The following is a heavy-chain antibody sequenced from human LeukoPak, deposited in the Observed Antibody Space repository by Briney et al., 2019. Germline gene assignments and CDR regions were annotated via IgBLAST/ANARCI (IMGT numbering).Heavy chain of an antibody. CDR3: ARESDLGGYCSGGSCYSSRDYFDY. CDR2: INPNSGGT. CDR1: GYTFTGYY. V-gene: IGHV1-2*02. Sequence: ASVKVSCKASGYTFTGYYMHWVRQAPGQGLEWMGWINPNSGGTNYAQKFQGRVTMTRDTSISTAYMELSSLRSEDTAVYYCARESDLGGYCSGGSCYSSRDYFDYWGQGTPVTVSS. D-gene: IGHD2-15*01. J-gene: IGHJ4*02.